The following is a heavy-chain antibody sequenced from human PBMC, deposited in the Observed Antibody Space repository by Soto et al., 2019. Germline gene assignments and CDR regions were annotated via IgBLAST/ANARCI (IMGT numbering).Heavy chain of an antibody. J-gene: IGHJ6*02. D-gene: IGHD5-18*01. CDR2: IKEDGSEK. V-gene: IGHV3-7*01. CDR1: GFTFSSYW. Sequence: GGSLRLSCAASGFTFSSYWMSWVRQAPGKGLEWVANIKEDGSEKHYVDFVKGRFTISRDNAKNSVYLQMNSLRAEDTAVYYCARDSVDSAMAAFYYYGMDVWGQGTTVTVS. CDR3: ARDSVDSAMAAFYYYGMDV.